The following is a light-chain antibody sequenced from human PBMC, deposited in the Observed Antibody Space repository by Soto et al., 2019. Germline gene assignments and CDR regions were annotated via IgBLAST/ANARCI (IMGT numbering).Light chain of an antibody. V-gene: IGLV1-40*01. J-gene: IGLJ1*01. CDR3: QTYDSSLSVFV. CDR2: ANI. CDR1: SSNIGAGYD. Sequence: QSALTQPPSVSGAPGQRVTISCTGSSSNIGAGYDVHWYQQVPGTAPKLLIYANINRPSGVPDRFSGSKSGTSASLAITGRQVEDEDDYYCQTYDSSLSVFVFGAGTKLTVL.